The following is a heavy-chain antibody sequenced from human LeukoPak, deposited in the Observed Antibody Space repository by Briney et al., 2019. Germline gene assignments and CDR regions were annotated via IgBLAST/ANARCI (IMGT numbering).Heavy chain of an antibody. V-gene: IGHV4-59*08. CDR2: IYYSGST. CDR3: ARRLDSYGYFRGHNWFDP. D-gene: IGHD5-18*01. CDR1: GGSISSYY. J-gene: IGHJ5*02. Sequence: SETLSLTCTVSGGSISSYYWSWIRQPPGKGLEWIGYIYYSGSTNYNPSLKSRVTISVDTSKNQFSLKLSSVTAADTAVYYCARRLDSYGYFRGHNWFDPWGQGTLVTVSS.